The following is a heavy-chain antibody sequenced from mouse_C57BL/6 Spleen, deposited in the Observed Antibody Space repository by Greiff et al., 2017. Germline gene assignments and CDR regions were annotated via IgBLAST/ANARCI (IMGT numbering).Heavy chain of an antibody. CDR1: GYSITSGYY. CDR2: ISYDGSN. J-gene: IGHJ2*01. Sequence: DVKLQESGPGLVKPSQSLSLTCSVTGYSITSGYYWNWIRQFPGNKLEWMGYISYDGSNNYNPSLKNRISITRDTSKNQFFLKLNSVTTEDTATYYCARNWDVNYFDYWGQGTTLTVSS. V-gene: IGHV3-6*01. CDR3: ARNWDVNYFDY. D-gene: IGHD4-1*01.